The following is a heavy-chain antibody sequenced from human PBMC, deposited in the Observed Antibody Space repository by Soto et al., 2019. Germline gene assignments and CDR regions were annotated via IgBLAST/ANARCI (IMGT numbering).Heavy chain of an antibody. V-gene: IGHV4-59*01. CDR3: ARSPEAPTYCSGGSCYSGY. J-gene: IGHJ4*02. CDR1: GGSISSYY. CDR2: IYYSGST. Sequence: SETLSLTCIVSGGSISSYYWGWIRQPPGKGLEWIGYIYYSGSTNYSPSLKSRVTISVDASKNQFSLKLSSVTAADTAVYYCARSPEAPTYCSGGSCYSGYWGQGTQVTVSS. D-gene: IGHD2-15*01.